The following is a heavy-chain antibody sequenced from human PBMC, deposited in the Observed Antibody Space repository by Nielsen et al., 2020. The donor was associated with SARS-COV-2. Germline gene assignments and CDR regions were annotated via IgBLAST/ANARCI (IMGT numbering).Heavy chain of an antibody. CDR1: GFTFSSYG. CDR2: IWYDGSNK. D-gene: IGHD3-22*01. Sequence: GGSLRLSCAASGFTFSSYGMHWVRQAPGKGLEWVAVIWYDGSNKYYADSVKGRFTISRDNSKNTLYLQMNSLRAEDTAVYYCARDMNYYDSSGRPTYWGQGTLVTVSS. J-gene: IGHJ4*02. V-gene: IGHV3-33*01. CDR3: ARDMNYYDSSGRPTY.